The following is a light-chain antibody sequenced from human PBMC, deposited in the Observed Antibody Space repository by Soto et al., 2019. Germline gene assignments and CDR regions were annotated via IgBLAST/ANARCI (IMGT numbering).Light chain of an antibody. CDR3: SSYTTSSTYV. CDR1: ISDVGCYDY. J-gene: IGLJ1*01. Sequence: QSALTQPASVSGSPGQSITISCTGTISDVGCYDYVSWYQQHPGKAPKLMIYDVSNRPSGVSNRFSGSTSGNTASLTISGLQADDEADYYCSSYTTSSTYVFGTGTKLTVL. V-gene: IGLV2-14*01. CDR2: DVS.